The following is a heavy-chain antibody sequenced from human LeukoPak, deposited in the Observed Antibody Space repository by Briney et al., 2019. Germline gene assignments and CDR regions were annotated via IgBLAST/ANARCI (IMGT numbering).Heavy chain of an antibody. J-gene: IGHJ5*02. CDR3: ARDVDSHPPTYNCFDP. CDR1: GYSFTDYY. V-gene: IGHV1-2*02. CDR2: INPNSGGT. Sequence: GASVKVSCKASGYSFTDYYMHWVRQAPGQGLEWMGWINPNSGGTNYVQKFQGRVTMTRDTSISTAYMELSRLRSDDTAVYYCARDVDSHPPTYNCFDPWGQGTLVTVSS. D-gene: IGHD3-22*01.